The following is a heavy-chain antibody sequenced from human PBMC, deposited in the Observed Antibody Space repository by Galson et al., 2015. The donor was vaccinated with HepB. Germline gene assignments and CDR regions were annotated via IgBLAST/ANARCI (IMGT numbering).Heavy chain of an antibody. CDR2: INPNSGGT. Sequence: SVKVSCKASGYTFTGYYMHWVRQAPGQGLGWMGWINPNSGGTNYAQKFQGRVTMTRDTSISTAYMELSRLRSDDTAVYYCAREYSSSSEWYFDLWGRGTLVTVSS. V-gene: IGHV1-2*02. CDR1: GYTFTGYY. D-gene: IGHD6-6*01. J-gene: IGHJ2*01. CDR3: AREYSSSSEWYFDL.